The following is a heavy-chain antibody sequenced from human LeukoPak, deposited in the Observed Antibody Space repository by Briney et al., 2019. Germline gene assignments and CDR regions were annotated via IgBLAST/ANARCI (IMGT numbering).Heavy chain of an antibody. V-gene: IGHV5-51*01. CDR2: VYPGDSET. CDR3: TRSPRAGYHDAFDI. CDR1: GYSFTTHW. J-gene: IGHJ3*02. Sequence: GASLKISCKCFGYSFTTHWSAWVRQMPGKGLGWMGIVYPGDSETRYSPSSQAQVTISADKSIPPASLQWGSLEASDTAMYYCTRSPRAGYHDAFDIWGQGTTVTVSS. D-gene: IGHD5-24*01.